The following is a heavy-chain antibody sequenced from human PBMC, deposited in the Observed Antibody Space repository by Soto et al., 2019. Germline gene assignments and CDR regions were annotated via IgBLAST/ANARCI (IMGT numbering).Heavy chain of an antibody. CDR1: GFMFSTTD. Sequence: VRLSCAASGFMFSTTDMSWVRQAPGKGLEWVTTIEGSGTITYYADSVRGRFTISRDNSKNTVYLQMDSLTADDTAVYYCVKNSGWFNSWGQGTPVTVSS. D-gene: IGHD3-10*01. CDR3: VKNSGWFNS. CDR2: IEGSGTIT. J-gene: IGHJ5*01. V-gene: IGHV3-23*01.